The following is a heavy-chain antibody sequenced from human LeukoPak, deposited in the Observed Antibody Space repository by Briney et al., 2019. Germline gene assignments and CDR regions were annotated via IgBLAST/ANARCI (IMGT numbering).Heavy chain of an antibody. CDR1: GFTFSSYT. CDR3: ARRAGAYSHPYDY. CDR2: ISSSSTYI. J-gene: IGHJ4*02. Sequence: GGSLRLSCAASGFTFSSYTMNWVRQAPGKGLEWVSSISSSSTYIYYADSVRGRFTISGDNSKNTLYLQMNSLRAEDTAVYYCARRAGAYSHPYDYWGQGTLVTVSS. V-gene: IGHV3-21*04. D-gene: IGHD4/OR15-4a*01.